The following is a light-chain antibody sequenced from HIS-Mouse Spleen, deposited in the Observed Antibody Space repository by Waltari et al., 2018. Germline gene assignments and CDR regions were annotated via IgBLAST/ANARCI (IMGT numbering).Light chain of an antibody. CDR1: SLRSYY. CDR2: GKN. V-gene: IGLV3-19*01. Sequence: SSELTQDPAVSVALGQTVRITCQGASLRSYYASWYQQNPGQAPVLVIYGKNNRPSGIPDRFSGSSSGNTASLTITGAQAEDEADYYCNSRDSSGNHWVFGGGTKLTVL. CDR3: NSRDSSGNHWV. J-gene: IGLJ3*02.